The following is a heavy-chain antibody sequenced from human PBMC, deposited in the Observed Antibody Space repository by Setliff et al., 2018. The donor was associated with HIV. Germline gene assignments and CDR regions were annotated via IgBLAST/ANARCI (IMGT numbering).Heavy chain of an antibody. CDR3: ARGKGVGGVIITGGLDV. V-gene: IGHV1-8*01. D-gene: IGHD3-10*01. CDR2: MNPNSGVS. J-gene: IGHJ6*03. CDR1: GHTFTNYD. Sequence: ASVKVSCKPPGHTFTNYDIHWMRRAPGQGLEWMGWMNPNSGVSGYALKFHDRVTMTRDTSITTLYMELSSLTSEDTAVYYCARGKGVGGVIITGGLDVWGKGTTVTV.